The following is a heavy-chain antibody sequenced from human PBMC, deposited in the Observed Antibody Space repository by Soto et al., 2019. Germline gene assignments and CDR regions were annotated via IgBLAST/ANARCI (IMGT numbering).Heavy chain of an antibody. CDR2: INPNSGDT. CDR1: GYTFTGYY. Sequence: ASVKVSCKASGYTFTGYYMHWVRQAPGQGLEWMGWINPNSGDTNYAQKFRGRVTMTGDTSISTAYMELSSLTSDDTGVYYCAKHSPLAYWGQGTLVTVSS. V-gene: IGHV1-2*02. CDR3: AKHSPLAY. J-gene: IGHJ4*02. D-gene: IGHD1-26*01.